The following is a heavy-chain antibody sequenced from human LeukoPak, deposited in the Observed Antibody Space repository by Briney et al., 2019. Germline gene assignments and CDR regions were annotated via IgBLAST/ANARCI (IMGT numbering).Heavy chain of an antibody. CDR2: IKQDGGQI. CDR3: ARLGARQMLEY. Sequence: GGSLRLSCAASEFTFSSYWMSWVRQAPGKGLEWVANIKQDGGQIYYLDSVKGRFTVSRDNAKNSLYLQMNSLRAEDTAVYYCARLGARQMLEYWGQGTLVTVSS. D-gene: IGHD4-17*01. CDR1: EFTFSSYW. V-gene: IGHV3-7*01. J-gene: IGHJ4*02.